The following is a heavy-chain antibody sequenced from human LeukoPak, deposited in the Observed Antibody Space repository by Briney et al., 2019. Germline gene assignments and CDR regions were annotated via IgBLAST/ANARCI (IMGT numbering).Heavy chain of an antibody. CDR3: TTVQSYYYDSSGYYIIDY. V-gene: IGHV3-11*05. J-gene: IGHJ4*02. Sequence: PGGSLRLSCAASGFTFSDYYMSWIRQAPGKGLEWLSYISPSSGYTPYADSVKGRFTISRDNAKNSLYLQMNSLKTEDTAVYYCTTVQSYYYDSSGYYIIDYWGQGTLVTVSS. CDR2: ISPSSGYT. D-gene: IGHD3-22*01. CDR1: GFTFSDYY.